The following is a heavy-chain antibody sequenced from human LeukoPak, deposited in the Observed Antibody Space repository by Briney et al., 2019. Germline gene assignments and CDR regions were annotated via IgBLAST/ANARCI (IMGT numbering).Heavy chain of an antibody. V-gene: IGHV1-2*02. J-gene: IGHJ5*02. CDR1: GYTFTGYY. CDR3: ARSRTTVVTPVNLGFGS. CDR2: INPNSGDT. D-gene: IGHD4-23*01. Sequence: ASVKVSCKASGYTFTGYYMNWVRQAPGQGLEWMGWINPNSGDTNYAQKLQGRVTMTTDTSISTAYMELSRLRSDDTAVYYCARSRTTVVTPVNLGFGSWGQGTLVTVSS.